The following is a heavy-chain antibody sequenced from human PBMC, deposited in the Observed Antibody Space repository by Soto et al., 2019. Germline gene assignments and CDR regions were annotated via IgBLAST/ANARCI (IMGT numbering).Heavy chain of an antibody. J-gene: IGHJ5*02. V-gene: IGHV4-39*01. Sequence: QLQLQESGPGLVKPSETLSLTCTVSGGSISSSSYYWGWIRQPPGKGLEWIGSIYYSGSTYYNPSLKSRVTISVDTSKNQFSLKLSSVTAADTAVYYCARRVYPLDFAREDWFDPWGQGTLVTVSS. D-gene: IGHD3-9*01. CDR2: IYYSGST. CDR3: ARRVYPLDFAREDWFDP. CDR1: GGSISSSSYY.